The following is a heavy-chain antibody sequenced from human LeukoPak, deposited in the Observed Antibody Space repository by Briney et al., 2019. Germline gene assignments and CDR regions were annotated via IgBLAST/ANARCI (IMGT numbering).Heavy chain of an antibody. V-gene: IGHV4-30-4*01. J-gene: IGHJ6*03. D-gene: IGHD3-10*01. CDR2: IYYSGST. Sequence: SQTLSLTCTVSGGSISSGDYYWSWIRQPPGKGLEWNGYIYYSGSTYYNPSLKSRVTISVDTSKNQFSLKLSSVTAADTAVYYCARGVGPDYYYYMDVWGKGTTVTVSS. CDR3: ARGVGPDYYYYMDV. CDR1: GGSISSGDYY.